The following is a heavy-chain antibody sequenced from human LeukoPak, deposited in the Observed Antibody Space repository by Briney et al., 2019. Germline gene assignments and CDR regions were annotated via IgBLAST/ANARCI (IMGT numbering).Heavy chain of an antibody. CDR3: ARALFGELAAFLGLDV. J-gene: IGHJ6*02. D-gene: IGHD3-10*02. Sequence: PSETLSLTCAVSGGSVSSTNWWTWFRQPPGKGLEWIGEVHLDGRTNYNPSLTGRLTMSVDLYENHISLKLTSVTAADTAVYYCARALFGELAAFLGLDVWGQGTTVTVSS. CDR1: GGSVSSTNW. V-gene: IGHV4-4*02. CDR2: VHLDGRT.